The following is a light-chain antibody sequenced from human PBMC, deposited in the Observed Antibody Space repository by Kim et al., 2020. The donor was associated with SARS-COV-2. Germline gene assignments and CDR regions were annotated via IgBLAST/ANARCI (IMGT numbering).Light chain of an antibody. V-gene: IGLV3-19*01. CDR3: NSRDNNDNVL. J-gene: IGLJ2*01. CDR2: GKN. Sequence: SSELTQDPAVSVALGQTVRITCQGDSLRSYYTTWYQQKPGQAPIVVVYGKNNRPSEIPDRFSGSSSGNTASLTITGTQAGDEADYYCNSRDNNDNVLFGG. CDR1: SLRSYY.